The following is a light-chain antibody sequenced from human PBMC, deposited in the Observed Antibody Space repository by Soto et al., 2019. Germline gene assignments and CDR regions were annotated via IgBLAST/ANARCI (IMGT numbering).Light chain of an antibody. CDR1: SSDVGAVTY. CDR2: EVN. J-gene: IGLJ1*01. Sequence: QSALTQPASVSGSPGQPITTSCPETSSDVGAVTYVSWFQHHPGKAPKPKTSEVNNRPPVDSTRFSGSKSGDSDSLTISGLHAEDVTDYYCSSYTGCGPLYVFGSRTKVTV. V-gene: IGLV2-14*01. CDR3: SSYTGCGPLYV.